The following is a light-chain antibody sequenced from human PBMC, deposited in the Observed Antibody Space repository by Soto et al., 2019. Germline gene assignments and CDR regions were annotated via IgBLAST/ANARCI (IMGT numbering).Light chain of an antibody. J-gene: IGKJ2*01. V-gene: IGKV1-12*01. CDR2: GES. Sequence: DIQMTQSPSSVSASVGDRVTITCRASQGLSKFLAWYQQRPVKPPKLLIYGESSLQSGVPSRFSGSGSGTDFTLTISSLQPEDFATYYCQQASTFPLTFGQGTKLEIK. CDR1: QGLSKF. CDR3: QQASTFPLT.